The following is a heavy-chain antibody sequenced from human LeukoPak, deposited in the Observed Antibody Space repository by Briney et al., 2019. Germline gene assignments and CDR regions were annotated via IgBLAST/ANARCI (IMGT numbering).Heavy chain of an antibody. CDR3: ARDYRTSSTSL. Sequence: GGSLRLSCAASGFTFSSYAMHWVRQAPGKGLEWVAVISYDGSNKYYADSVKGRFTISRDNSKNTLYLQMNSLRAEDTAVYYCARDYRTSSTSLWGQGTLVTVSS. CDR1: GFTFSSYA. V-gene: IGHV3-30-3*01. J-gene: IGHJ4*02. D-gene: IGHD2-2*01. CDR2: ISYDGSNK.